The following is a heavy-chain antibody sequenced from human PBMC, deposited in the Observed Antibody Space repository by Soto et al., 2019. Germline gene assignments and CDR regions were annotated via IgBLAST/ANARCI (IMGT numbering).Heavy chain of an antibody. CDR2: IYYSGST. V-gene: IGHV4-59*12. CDR3: ARGYYYGSGYYYFDY. D-gene: IGHD3-10*01. Sequence: PSETLSLTCTVSGGSISSYYWSWIRQPPGKGLEWIGYIYYSGSTNYNPSLKSRVTISVDTSKNQFSLKLSSVTAADTAVYYCARGYYYGSGYYYFDYWGQGTLVTVSS. CDR1: GGSISSYY. J-gene: IGHJ4*02.